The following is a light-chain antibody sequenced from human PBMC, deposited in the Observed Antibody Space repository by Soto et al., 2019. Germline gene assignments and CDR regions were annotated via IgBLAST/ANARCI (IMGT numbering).Light chain of an antibody. Sequence: DIQMTQSPSTLPASVGDRVTITCRASQSISSWLAWYQQKPGKAPKLLIYKASSLESGVPSRFSGSGSGTEFTLTISSLQPDDVATYYCQQYNSYWTFGQGTKVEIK. CDR3: QQYNSYWT. CDR2: KAS. CDR1: QSISSW. J-gene: IGKJ1*01. V-gene: IGKV1-5*03.